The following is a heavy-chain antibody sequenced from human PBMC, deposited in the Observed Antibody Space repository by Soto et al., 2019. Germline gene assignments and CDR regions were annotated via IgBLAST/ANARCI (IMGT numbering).Heavy chain of an antibody. D-gene: IGHD5-12*01. CDR3: ARELPISYGMDV. J-gene: IGHJ6*02. V-gene: IGHV3-33*01. CDR1: GFTFSSYG. CDR2: IWYDGSNK. Sequence: VGSLRLSCAASGFTFSSYGMHWVRQAPGKGLEWVAVIWYDGSNKYYADSVKGRFTISRDNSKNTLYLQMNSLRAEDTAVYYCARELPISYGMDVWGQGTTVTV.